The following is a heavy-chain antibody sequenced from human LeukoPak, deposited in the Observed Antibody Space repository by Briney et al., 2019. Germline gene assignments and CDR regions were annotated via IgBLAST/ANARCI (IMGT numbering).Heavy chain of an antibody. CDR2: INGYNGQT. CDR3: ARDGRDDISWFRQLDY. CDR1: GYTFTDFG. J-gene: IGHJ4*02. V-gene: IGHV1-18*01. D-gene: IGHD6-13*01. Sequence: GSVRVSCKAAGYTFTDFGMNWGGQAPGQGLEGRGWINGYNGQTNYAQTFKGSIPITTDTSTTTSYMDLRSLRSDDTAIYYCARDGRDDISWFRQLDYWGQGTQITVSS.